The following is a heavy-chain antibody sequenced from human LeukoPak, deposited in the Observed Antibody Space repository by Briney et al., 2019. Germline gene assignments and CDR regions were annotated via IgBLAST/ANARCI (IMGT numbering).Heavy chain of an antibody. V-gene: IGHV3-7*01. Sequence: GGSLRLSCAASGFTFSSYWMSWVRQAPGKGLEWVANIKQDGSEKYYVDSVKGRFTISRDNAKNSLYLQMNSLRAEDTAVYYCASLGYCSGGSCYFYYYYMTSGAKGPRSPSP. D-gene: IGHD2-15*01. CDR1: GFTFSSYW. J-gene: IGHJ6*03. CDR3: ASLGYCSGGSCYFYYYYMTS. CDR2: IKQDGSEK.